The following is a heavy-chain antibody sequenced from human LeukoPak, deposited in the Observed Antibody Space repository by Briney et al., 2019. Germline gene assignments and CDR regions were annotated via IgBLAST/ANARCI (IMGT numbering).Heavy chain of an antibody. Sequence: GGSLRLSCAVSGITLSNYGMSWVRQAPGKGLEWVAGISDSGGRTKYADSVKGRFTISRDNSKNTLYLQMNSLRAEDTAVYYCARDTHWGQGTLVTVSS. CDR1: GITLSNYG. V-gene: IGHV3-23*01. CDR3: ARDTH. J-gene: IGHJ4*02. CDR2: ISDSGGRT.